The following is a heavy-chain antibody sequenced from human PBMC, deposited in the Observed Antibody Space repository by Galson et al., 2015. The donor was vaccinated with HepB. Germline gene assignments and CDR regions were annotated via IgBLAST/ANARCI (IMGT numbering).Heavy chain of an antibody. J-gene: IGHJ4*02. CDR1: GYTFTSYG. Sequence: SVKVSCKASGYTFTSYGISWVRQAPGQGLEWMGWISTYNGNTKYAQKLQGRGNMTTDTSTSTAYMELRSLRSDYTAVYYCARVRSGYSFEYWGQGTLVTVSS. D-gene: IGHD3-22*01. CDR2: ISTYNGNT. CDR3: ARVRSGYSFEY. V-gene: IGHV1-18*04.